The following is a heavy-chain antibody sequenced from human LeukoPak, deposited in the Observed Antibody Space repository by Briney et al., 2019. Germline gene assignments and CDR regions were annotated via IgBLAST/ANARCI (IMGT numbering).Heavy chain of an antibody. J-gene: IGHJ4*02. CDR1: GLTFSSYG. V-gene: IGHV3-30*18. CDR2: ISDDGRSK. Sequence: GGSLRLSCAASGLTFSSYGMHWVRQAPGKGLEWVGVISDDGRSKDYADSVKGRFTISRDNSKDTLYLQMNSLRDEDTAVYYCAKRPSDYGDYVRYFDYWGQGTLVTVSS. CDR3: AKRPSDYGDYVRYFDY. D-gene: IGHD4-17*01.